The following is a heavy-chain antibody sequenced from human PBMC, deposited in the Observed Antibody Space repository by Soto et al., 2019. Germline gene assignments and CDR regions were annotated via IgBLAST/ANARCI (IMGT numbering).Heavy chain of an antibody. D-gene: IGHD4-17*01. CDR2: IYYSGST. V-gene: IGHV4-39*01. J-gene: IGHJ4*02. Sequence: SETLSLTCTVSGGSISSSSYYWGWIRQPPGKGLEWIGSIYYSGSTYYNPSLKSRVTISVDTSKNQFSLKLSSVTAADTAVYYCARPLHDYGYYFDYWGQGTLVTVSS. CDR3: ARPLHDYGYYFDY. CDR1: GGSISSSSYY.